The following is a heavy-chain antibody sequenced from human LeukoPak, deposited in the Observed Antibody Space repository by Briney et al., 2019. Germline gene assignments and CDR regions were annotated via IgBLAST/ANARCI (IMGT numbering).Heavy chain of an antibody. CDR3: AELGITMIGGV. V-gene: IGHV3-48*03. D-gene: IGHD3-10*02. J-gene: IGHJ6*04. CDR2: ISSSGSTI. CDR1: GFTFSSYE. Sequence: GGSLRLSCAASGFTFSSYEMNWVREAPGKVLEWVSYISSSGSTIYYADSVRGRFTISRDNAKNSLYLQMNSLRAEDTAVYYCAELGITMIGGVWGKGTTVTISS.